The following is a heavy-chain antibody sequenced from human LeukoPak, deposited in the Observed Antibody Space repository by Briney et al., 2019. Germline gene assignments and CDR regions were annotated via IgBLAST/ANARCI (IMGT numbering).Heavy chain of an antibody. CDR2: IYSGGST. CDR1: GFTVSSNY. V-gene: IGHV3-53*04. Sequence: GGSLRLSCAASGFTVSSNYMSWVRQAPGKGLEWVSVIYSGGSTYYADSVKGRFTISRHNSKNTLYLQMNSLRAEDTAVYYCARSYSYGEDYYHYYGMDVWGQGTTVTVSS. D-gene: IGHD5-18*01. CDR3: ARSYSYGEDYYHYYGMDV. J-gene: IGHJ6*02.